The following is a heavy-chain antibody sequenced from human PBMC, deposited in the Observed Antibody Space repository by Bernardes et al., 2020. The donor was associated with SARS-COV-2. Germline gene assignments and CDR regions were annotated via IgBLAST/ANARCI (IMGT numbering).Heavy chain of an antibody. D-gene: IGHD2-2*01. J-gene: IGHJ6*02. CDR1: GLTFSNYA. V-gene: IGHV3-23*01. CDR2: ISSSGGST. CDR3: AKEFPCTSCSVYYYYGMDV. Sequence: GGSLRLSCAASGLTFSNYAMSWVRQAPGKGLEWVSGISSSGGSTYYADSVKGRFTLSRDNSKNTLYLQMNSLRAEDTAVYYCAKEFPCTSCSVYYYYGMDVWGQGTTVTVSS.